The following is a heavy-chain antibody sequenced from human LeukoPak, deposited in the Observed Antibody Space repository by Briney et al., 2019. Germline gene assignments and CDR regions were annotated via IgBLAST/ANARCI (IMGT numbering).Heavy chain of an antibody. CDR2: INPDGSEK. D-gene: IGHD2-2*01. V-gene: IGHV3-7*01. J-gene: IGHJ4*02. Sequence: GGSLRLSCAASGFSFSIHWMSWVRQAPGKGLERVAKINPDGSEKYYVDSVKGRFTISRDNSKNTLYLQMNSLRAEDTSVYYCAKDQQLQPFHYWGQGTLVTVSS. CDR1: GFSFSIHW. CDR3: AKDQQLQPFHY.